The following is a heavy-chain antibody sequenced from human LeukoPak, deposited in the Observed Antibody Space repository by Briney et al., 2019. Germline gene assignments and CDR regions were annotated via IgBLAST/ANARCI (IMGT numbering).Heavy chain of an antibody. J-gene: IGHJ4*02. CDR2: INHSGST. CDR1: GGSFSGYY. D-gene: IGHD3-10*01. Sequence: TSETLSLTCAVYGGSFSGYYWSWIRQPPGKGLEWIGEINHSGSTNYNPSLKSRVTISVDKSKNQFSLKLSSVTAADTAVYYCARGSTGAYYFDYWGQGTLVTVSS. CDR3: ARGSTGAYYFDY. V-gene: IGHV4-34*01.